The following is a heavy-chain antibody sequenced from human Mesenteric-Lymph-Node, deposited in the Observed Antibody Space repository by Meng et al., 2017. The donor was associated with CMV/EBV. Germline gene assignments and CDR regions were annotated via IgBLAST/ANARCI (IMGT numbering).Heavy chain of an antibody. D-gene: IGHD2-21*01. CDR3: ARGDTLDY. CDR1: GFPVRRTS. Sequence: SVRLSSAASGFPVRRTSMTWVRQAPGRGLGWVSVIDRGSHTYYADSVKGRFTISRDNSKNTLYLQMNSLRAEDTAVYYCARGDTLDYWGQGTLVTVSS. V-gene: IGHV3-66*01. CDR2: IDRGSHT. J-gene: IGHJ4*02.